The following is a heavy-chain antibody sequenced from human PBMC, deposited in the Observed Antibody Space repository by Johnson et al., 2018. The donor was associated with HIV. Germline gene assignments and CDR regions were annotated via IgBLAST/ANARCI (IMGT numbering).Heavy chain of an antibody. CDR3: ARDSSSWYHDAFDI. J-gene: IGHJ3*02. Sequence: VQLVESGGGVVQPGRSLRLSCAASGFTFSSYAMHWVRQAPGKGLEWVAVISYDGSNKYYADSVKGRFTISRDNSKNTLYLQMNSLGAEDTAVYYCARDSSSWYHDAFDIWGQGTMVTVSS. D-gene: IGHD6-13*01. CDR1: GFTFSSYA. CDR2: ISYDGSNK. V-gene: IGHV3-30-3*01.